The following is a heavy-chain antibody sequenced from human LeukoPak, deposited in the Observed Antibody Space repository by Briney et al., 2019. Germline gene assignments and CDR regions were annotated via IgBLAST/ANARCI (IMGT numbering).Heavy chain of an antibody. CDR3: ARDSIGGLELLLNYYYYYMDV. CDR2: ISAYNGNT. D-gene: IGHD1-26*01. J-gene: IGHJ6*03. V-gene: IGHV1-18*01. CDR1: GYTFTSYG. Sequence: ASVKDSCKASGYTFTSYGISWVRQAPGQGLEWMGWISAYNGNTNYAHKLQGRVTMTTDTSTSTAYMELRSLRSDDTAVYYCARDSIGGLELLLNYYYYYMDVWGKGTTVTVSS.